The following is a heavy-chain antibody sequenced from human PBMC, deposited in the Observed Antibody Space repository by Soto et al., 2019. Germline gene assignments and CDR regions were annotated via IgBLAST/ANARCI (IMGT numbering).Heavy chain of an antibody. D-gene: IGHD3-16*01. Sequence: LQLQESGPGLVKPSETLSLTCTVSGGSISSSSYYWGWIRQPPGKGLEWIGSIYYSGRTYYNPTLTSRVTISEDTSKNQFSLKLSSVTAADTAVYYWARHGWDRPWGSVLYAFDIWGQGTMVTVSS. CDR1: GGSISSSSYY. CDR2: IYYSGRT. J-gene: IGHJ3*02. CDR3: ARHGWDRPWGSVLYAFDI. V-gene: IGHV4-39*01.